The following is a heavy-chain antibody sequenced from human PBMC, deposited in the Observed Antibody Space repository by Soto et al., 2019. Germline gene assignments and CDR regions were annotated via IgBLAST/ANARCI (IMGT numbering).Heavy chain of an antibody. V-gene: IGHV5-51*01. D-gene: IGHD6-19*01. Sequence: PGESLKISCKGSGYSFTSYWIGWVRQMPGKGLEWMGIIYPGDSDTRYSPSFQGQVTISADKSISTAYLQWSSLKASDTAMYYCARGARAVAGTVYYYGMEVWGQGTTVSVTS. CDR3: ARGARAVAGTVYYYGMEV. CDR2: IYPGDSDT. J-gene: IGHJ6*01. CDR1: GYSFTSYW.